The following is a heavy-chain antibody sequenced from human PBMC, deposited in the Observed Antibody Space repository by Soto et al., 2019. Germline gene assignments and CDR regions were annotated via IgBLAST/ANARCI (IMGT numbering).Heavy chain of an antibody. J-gene: IGHJ3*02. V-gene: IGHV3-21*01. CDR2: ISSSRSYI. CDR1: GFTFSSYS. CDR3: ARAYGDYTTDAFDI. D-gene: IGHD4-17*01. Sequence: EVQLVESGGGLVKPGGSLRLSCAASGFTFSSYSMNWVRQAPGKGLEWVSSISSSRSYIYYADSVKGRFTISRDNAKNSRYLQMNSLRAEDTAVYYCARAYGDYTTDAFDIWGQGTMVTVSS.